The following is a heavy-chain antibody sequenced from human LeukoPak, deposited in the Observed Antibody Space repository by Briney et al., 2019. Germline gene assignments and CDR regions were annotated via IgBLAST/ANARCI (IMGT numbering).Heavy chain of an antibody. V-gene: IGHV3-7*01. CDR2: IKQDGSEK. Sequence: GGSLRLSCAASGFTFSSCWMNWVRQAPGKGLEWVANIKQDGSEKYYVDSVKGRFTISRDNSKNTLYLQMNSLRAEDTAVYYCAKDSSSWYLRGYYYYMDVWGNGTTVTISS. J-gene: IGHJ6*03. CDR1: GFTFSSCW. CDR3: AKDSSSWYLRGYYYYMDV. D-gene: IGHD6-13*01.